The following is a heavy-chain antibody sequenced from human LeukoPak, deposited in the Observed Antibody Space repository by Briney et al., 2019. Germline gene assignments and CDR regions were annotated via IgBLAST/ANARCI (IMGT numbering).Heavy chain of an antibody. CDR3: ARDRGFPAKPEGLYYGSGSPYYYYMDV. D-gene: IGHD3-10*01. V-gene: IGHV3-7*01. Sequence: GGSLRLSCAASGFTFSSYWMSWVRQAPGKGLEWVANIKQDGSEKYYVDSVKGRFTISRDNAKNSLYLQMNSLRAEDTAVYYCARDRGFPAKPEGLYYGSGSPYYYYMDVWGKGTTVTVSS. J-gene: IGHJ6*03. CDR2: IKQDGSEK. CDR1: GFTFSSYW.